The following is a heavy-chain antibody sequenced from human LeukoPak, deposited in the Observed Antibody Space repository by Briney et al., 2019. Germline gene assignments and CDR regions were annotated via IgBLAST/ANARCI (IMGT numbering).Heavy chain of an antibody. D-gene: IGHD1-26*01. CDR1: GYTFTSYY. CDR3: ARDDGVGATVPDGFDI. V-gene: IGHV1-46*01. Sequence: ASVTVSCRASGYTFTSYYMHWVRPAPGQGLAGMGIINPSGGSTNYAQKFQGRVTMTRDTSTSTVYMELSSLRSEDTAVYYCARDDGVGATVPDGFDIWGQGTMVTVSS. CDR2: INPSGGST. J-gene: IGHJ3*02.